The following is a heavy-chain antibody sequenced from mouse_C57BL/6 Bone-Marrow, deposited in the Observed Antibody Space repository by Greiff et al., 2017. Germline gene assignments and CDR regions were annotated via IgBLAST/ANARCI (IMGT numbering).Heavy chain of an antibody. Sequence: QVQLQQPGAELVKPGASVKLSCKASGYTFTSYWMNWVKQRPGQGLEWIGRIHPSDSDTNYNQKFKGKATLTADKSSSTAYMQLSSLTSEDSAVYFCAGGDGSGYFDYWGQGTTLTVSS. CDR3: AGGDGSGYFDY. V-gene: IGHV1-74*01. D-gene: IGHD1-1*01. J-gene: IGHJ2*01. CDR1: GYTFTSYW. CDR2: IHPSDSDT.